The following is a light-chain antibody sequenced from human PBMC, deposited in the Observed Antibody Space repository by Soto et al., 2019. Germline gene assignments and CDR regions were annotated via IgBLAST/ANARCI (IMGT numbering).Light chain of an antibody. V-gene: IGKV3-15*01. CDR3: QQDNDCPLT. J-gene: IGKJ1*01. CDR1: QSVRSN. CDR2: GAF. Sequence: IGICHSASTVTESTSERATLYCRASQSVRSNLAWYQQKPGQAPSLLIYGAFTRATGIPSRFSGTASGTEFTLTISSLQPEDFALYYCQQDNDCPLTSGQGTKVDIK.